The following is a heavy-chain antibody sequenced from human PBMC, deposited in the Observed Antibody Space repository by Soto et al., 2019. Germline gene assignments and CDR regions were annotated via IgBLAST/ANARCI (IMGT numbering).Heavy chain of an antibody. CDR3: ARHYNTGEFFDY. CDR1: GASVSSSHY. J-gene: IGHJ4*02. CDR2: VSYSGGP. D-gene: IGHD3-10*01. Sequence: SETLSLTCSVSGASVSSSHYWGWIRQPPGKGLEWIGSVSYSGGPYYSPSFKSRITIFVDTSNNQFSLRVRSVTATDTAVYFCARHYNTGEFFDYWGQGKLVTAPQ. V-gene: IGHV4-39*01.